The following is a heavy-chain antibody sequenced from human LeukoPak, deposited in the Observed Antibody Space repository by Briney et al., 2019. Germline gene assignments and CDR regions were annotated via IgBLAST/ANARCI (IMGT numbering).Heavy chain of an antibody. J-gene: IGHJ5*02. V-gene: IGHV3-21*01. CDR3: VRDLGGP. Sequence: PGGSLRLSCAASGFTFSTYIMNWVRQAPGKGLEWVSSISSSSTSIYNADSVKGRFTISRDNAKSSLYLQMNSLRAEDTAIYYCVRDLGGPWGQGTLVTVSS. CDR2: ISSSSTSI. CDR1: GFTFSTYI.